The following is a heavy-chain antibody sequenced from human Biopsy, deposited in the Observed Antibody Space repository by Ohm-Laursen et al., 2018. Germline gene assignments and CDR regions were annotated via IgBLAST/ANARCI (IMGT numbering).Heavy chain of an antibody. J-gene: IGHJ2*01. CDR3: ARDRGYYSDRSVPGYFDL. V-gene: IGHV4-59*01. Sequence: GTLSLTCTVSGDSISTYYWSWIRQPPGKGLQWIGYIYYTGNTDYNPSLQSRVTISVDTSKNHFSLRLRSMTPADTAMYYCARDRGYYSDRSVPGYFDLWGRGALVTVSS. CDR1: GDSISTYY. CDR2: IYYTGNT. D-gene: IGHD3-22*01.